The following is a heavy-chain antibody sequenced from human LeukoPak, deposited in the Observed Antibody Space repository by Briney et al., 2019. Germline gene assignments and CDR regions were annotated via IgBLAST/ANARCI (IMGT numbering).Heavy chain of an antibody. CDR1: GFTFRNYA. Sequence: AGGSLRLSCAASGFTFRNYAMSWVRQAAGKGLEWVSAISGSGGSTYYADSVTGRFTISRDNFKNTLYLQMHSLRAEATAVYYCAKGESGYDSYFDYWGQGTLVTVSS. CDR3: AKGESGYDSYFDY. V-gene: IGHV3-23*01. J-gene: IGHJ4*02. D-gene: IGHD5-12*01. CDR2: ISGSGGST.